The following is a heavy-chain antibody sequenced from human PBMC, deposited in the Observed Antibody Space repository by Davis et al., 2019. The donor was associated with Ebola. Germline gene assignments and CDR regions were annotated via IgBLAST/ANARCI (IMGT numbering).Heavy chain of an antibody. Sequence: SVKVSCKASGGTFSSYTISWVRQAPGQGLEWMGRIIPILGIANYAQKFQGRVTITADKSTSTAYMGLSSLRSEDTAVYYCARSVGYCSGGSCYTYYYGMDVWGQGTTVTVSS. CDR2: IIPILGIA. CDR1: GGTFSSYT. CDR3: ARSVGYCSGGSCYTYYYGMDV. J-gene: IGHJ6*02. D-gene: IGHD2-15*01. V-gene: IGHV1-69*02.